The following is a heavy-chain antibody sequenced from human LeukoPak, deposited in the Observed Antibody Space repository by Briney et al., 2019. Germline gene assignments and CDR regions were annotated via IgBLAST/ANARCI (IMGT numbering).Heavy chain of an antibody. Sequence: KPSETLSLTCTVSGGSISNYYWTWIRQPPGKGLERIGYIYYSGSTNYNPSLKSRVTISVDTSKNQFSLKLSSVTAADTAVYYCARQAGSYSFYYYDYWGQGTLVTVSS. V-gene: IGHV4-59*08. CDR1: GGSISNYY. D-gene: IGHD2-21*01. J-gene: IGHJ4*02. CDR2: IYYSGST. CDR3: ARQAGSYSFYYYDY.